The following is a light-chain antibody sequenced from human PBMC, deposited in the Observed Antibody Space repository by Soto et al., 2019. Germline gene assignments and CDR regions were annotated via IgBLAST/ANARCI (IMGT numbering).Light chain of an antibody. V-gene: IGKV3-11*01. Sequence: EIVMTQSPDTLSVSPGERVTLSCRASQSVSSYLAWYQQKPGQAPRLLIYDASNRATGIPARFSGSGSGTDFTLTISSLEPEDFAVYYCQQRSNWPPITFGQGTRLEIK. J-gene: IGKJ5*01. CDR1: QSVSSY. CDR3: QQRSNWPPIT. CDR2: DAS.